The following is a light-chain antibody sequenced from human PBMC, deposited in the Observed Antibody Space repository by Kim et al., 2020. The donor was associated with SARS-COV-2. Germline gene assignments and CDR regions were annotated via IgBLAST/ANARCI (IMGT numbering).Light chain of an antibody. J-gene: IGLJ3*02. Sequence: QSVLTQPPSASGTPGQRVTISCSGSSSNIGSNAVNWYQQLPGTAPTLLIYSDNQRPSGVPDRFSGSKSGTSASLAISGLQSGDETDYYCASWDDSLNAVFGGGTQLTVL. CDR1: SSNIGSNA. CDR3: ASWDDSLNAV. V-gene: IGLV1-44*01. CDR2: SDN.